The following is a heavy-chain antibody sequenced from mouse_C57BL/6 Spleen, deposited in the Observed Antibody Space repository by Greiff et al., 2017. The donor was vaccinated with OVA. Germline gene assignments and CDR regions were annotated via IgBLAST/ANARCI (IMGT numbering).Heavy chain of an antibody. Sequence: VQLQQSGPVLVKPGASVKMSCKASGYTFTDYYMNWVKQSHGKSLEWIGVINPYNGGTSYNQKFKGKATLTVDKSSSTAYMELSSLTSEDSAVYYCARGDLQLRVPAYWGQGALVTVAA. D-gene: IGHD3-2*02. V-gene: IGHV1-19*01. CDR3: ARGDLQLRVPAY. CDR2: INPYNGGT. CDR1: GYTFTDYY. J-gene: IGHJ3*01.